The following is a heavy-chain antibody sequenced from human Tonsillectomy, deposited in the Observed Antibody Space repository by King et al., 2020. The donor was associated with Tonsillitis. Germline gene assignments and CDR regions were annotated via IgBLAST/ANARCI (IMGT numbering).Heavy chain of an antibody. CDR2: IRSKAYGGTT. Sequence: QLVQSGGGLVQPGRSLRLSCTASGFTFGDYAMSWFRQAPGKGLEWVGFIRSKAYGGTTEYAASVKGRFTISRDDTKSIAYLQMNSLKTEDTAVYYCTSPSFGVVISDYWGQGTLVTVSS. CDR3: TSPSFGVVISDY. CDR1: GFTFGDYA. V-gene: IGHV3-49*03. D-gene: IGHD3-3*01. J-gene: IGHJ4*02.